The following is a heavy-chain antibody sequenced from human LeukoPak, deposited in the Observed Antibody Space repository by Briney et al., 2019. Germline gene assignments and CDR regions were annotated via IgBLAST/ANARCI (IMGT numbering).Heavy chain of an antibody. J-gene: IGHJ6*03. CDR1: GFTFSSNW. Sequence: GGSLRLSCAASGFTFSSNWMSWVRQAPGKGLEWVANIKQDGSEKYYVDSVKGRFTISRDNAKNSLYLQMNSLRAEDTAVYYCAREEGGVVVAATQAYYYYMDVWGKGTTVTVSS. CDR2: IKQDGSEK. D-gene: IGHD2-15*01. CDR3: AREEGGVVVAATQAYYYYMDV. V-gene: IGHV3-7*01.